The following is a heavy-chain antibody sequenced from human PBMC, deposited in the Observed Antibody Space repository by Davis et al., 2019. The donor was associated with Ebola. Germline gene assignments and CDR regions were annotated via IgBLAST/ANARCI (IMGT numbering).Heavy chain of an antibody. D-gene: IGHD3-10*01. CDR2: TYYTSKWYN. CDR3: ARGWFRGGMDV. V-gene: IGHV6-1*01. Sequence: PSETLSLTCAISGDSVSSGGWNWIRQSPSRGLEWLGRTYYTSKWYNHYAASVKSRTTINADTSKNEFSLQLNSVTPEDTALYYCARGWFRGGMDVWGEGTTVTVSS. CDR1: GDSVSSGG. J-gene: IGHJ6*04.